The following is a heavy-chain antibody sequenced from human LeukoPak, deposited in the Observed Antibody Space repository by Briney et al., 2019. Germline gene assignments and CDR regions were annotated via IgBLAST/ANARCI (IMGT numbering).Heavy chain of an antibody. J-gene: IGHJ4*02. Sequence: ASVKVSCKASGYTFTGYYMHWVRQAPGQGLEWMGWINPNSGGTNYAQKFQGRVTMTRDTSISTAYMELSRLRSDDTAVYYCARESYCSGGSCYSNYFDYWGQGTLVTVSS. D-gene: IGHD2-15*01. V-gene: IGHV1-2*02. CDR1: GYTFTGYY. CDR2: INPNSGGT. CDR3: ARESYCSGGSCYSNYFDY.